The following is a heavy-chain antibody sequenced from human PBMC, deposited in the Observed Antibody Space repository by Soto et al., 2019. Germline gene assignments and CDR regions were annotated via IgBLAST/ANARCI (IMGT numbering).Heavy chain of an antibody. CDR2: INGDGSTT. CDR1: GLTFSSHW. Sequence: EVQLVESGGDLVQPGGSLRLSCAASGLTFSSHWMHWVRQAPGKGLVWVSHINGDGSTTRYADSVKGRFTISRDNATNTLYLQMNSLRAEDTAVYYCAIYSGVWGQGTTVTVSS. CDR3: AIYSGV. J-gene: IGHJ6*02. D-gene: IGHD2-15*01. V-gene: IGHV3-74*01.